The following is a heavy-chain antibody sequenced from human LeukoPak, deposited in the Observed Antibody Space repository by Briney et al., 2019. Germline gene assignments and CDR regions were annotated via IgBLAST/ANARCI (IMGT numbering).Heavy chain of an antibody. CDR3: WADGYTSASY. CDR1: GYDFTMYY. J-gene: IGHJ4*02. Sequence: ASVKVSCKASGYDFTMYYMHWVRQAPGQGLEWMGWVSPNSGGTNYAQKFQGRVTMTRDTAISTAYMELGSLRSDDTAVYYCWADGYTSASYWGQGTLVTVSS. D-gene: IGHD5-18*01. CDR2: VSPNSGGT. V-gene: IGHV1-2*02.